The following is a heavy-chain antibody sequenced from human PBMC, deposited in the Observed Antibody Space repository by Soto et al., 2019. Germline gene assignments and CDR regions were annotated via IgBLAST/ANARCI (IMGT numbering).Heavy chain of an antibody. CDR3: AKDPVDGYNPRAYFDY. CDR1: GFTFSSYG. V-gene: IGHV3-30*18. CDR2: ISYDGSNK. J-gene: IGHJ4*02. Sequence: PGGSLRLSCAASGFTFSSYGMHWVRQAPGKGLEWVAVISYDGSNKYYADSVKGRFTISRDNSKNTLYLQMNSLRAEDTAVYYRAKDPVDGYNPRAYFDYWGQGTLVTVSS. D-gene: IGHD5-12*01.